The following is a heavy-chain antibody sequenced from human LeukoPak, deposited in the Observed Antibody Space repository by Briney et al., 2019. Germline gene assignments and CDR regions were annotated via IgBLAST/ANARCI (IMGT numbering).Heavy chain of an antibody. J-gene: IGHJ4*02. CDR2: IGQDGSAN. Sequence: GGSLRLSCAASGFTFSNYWMSWVRQAPGKGLEWVANIGQDGSANNYVDSVKGRFTISRDNAKNSLFLQLNSLRAEDTAVYYCVMGGYWFDYWGQGTLVTVSS. V-gene: IGHV3-7*01. CDR1: GFTFSNYW. CDR3: VMGGYWFDY. D-gene: IGHD3-22*01.